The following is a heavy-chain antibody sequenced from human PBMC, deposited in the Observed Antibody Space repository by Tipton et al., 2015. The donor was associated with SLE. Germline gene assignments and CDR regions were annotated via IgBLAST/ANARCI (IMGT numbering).Heavy chain of an antibody. Sequence: LRLSCSVSGGSINNYYWNWIRQTQGKGLEWIGYIYSSGGTDYNPSRKSRLTISVETSKNQFSLKLTSVTAADTAVYYCVRLELPATKADYWGPGTLVTVSS. D-gene: IGHD5-24*01. J-gene: IGHJ4*02. V-gene: IGHV4-4*08. CDR1: GGSINNYY. CDR3: VRLELPATKADY. CDR2: IYSSGGT.